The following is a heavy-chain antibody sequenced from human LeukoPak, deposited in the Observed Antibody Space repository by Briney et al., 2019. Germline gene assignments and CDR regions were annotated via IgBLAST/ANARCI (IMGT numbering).Heavy chain of an antibody. CDR1: GDSIRSSNYY. CDR3: ARRLAARGYSYGRTGNWFDP. V-gene: IGHV4-39*07. Sequence: SETLSLSCTVSGDSIRSSNYYWGWIRQPPGKGLEWIGEINHSGSTNYNPSLKSRVTISVDTSKNQFSLKLSSVTAADTAVYYCARRLAARGYSYGRTGNWFDPWGQGTLVTVSS. D-gene: IGHD5-18*01. J-gene: IGHJ5*02. CDR2: INHSGST.